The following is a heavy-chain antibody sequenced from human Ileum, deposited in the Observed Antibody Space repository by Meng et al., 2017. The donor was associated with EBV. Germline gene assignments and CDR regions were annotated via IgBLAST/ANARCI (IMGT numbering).Heavy chain of an antibody. CDR3: AHKPSGEDFFDY. V-gene: IGHV2-5*02. J-gene: IGHJ4*02. Sequence: IPLEESGPPLVTPTQTLTLRCSFSGFSLSNNGVGVGWIRQPPGKALEWLALIYYDDYQRYIPSLKTRLTITRVTSKSQVVLAMTNMDPVDTATYYCAHKPSGEDFFDYWGRGTLVTVSS. CDR1: GFSLSNNGVG. CDR2: IYYDDYQ. D-gene: IGHD3-16*01.